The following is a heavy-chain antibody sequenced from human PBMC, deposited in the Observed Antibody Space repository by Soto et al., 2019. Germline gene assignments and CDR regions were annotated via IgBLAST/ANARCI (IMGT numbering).Heavy chain of an antibody. CDR1: GYTFTSYG. Sequence: ASVKVSCKASGYTFTSYGISWVRQAPGQGLEWMGWISAYNGNTNYAQKLQGRVTMTTDTSTSTAYMELRSLRSEDTAVYYCARVSRYCSGGSCYFLPGIDYWGQGTLVTVSS. CDR3: ARVSRYCSGGSCYFLPGIDY. CDR2: ISAYNGNT. D-gene: IGHD2-15*01. J-gene: IGHJ4*02. V-gene: IGHV1-18*01.